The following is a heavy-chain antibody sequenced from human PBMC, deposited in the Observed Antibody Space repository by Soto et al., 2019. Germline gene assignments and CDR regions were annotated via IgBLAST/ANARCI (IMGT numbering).Heavy chain of an antibody. Sequence: QMQLQESGPGLVKPPETQSLTCTVSGGSMGSHYWSWIRQPPGKGLEWVGHIYSTGSTKYNPSLESRVTISIDTSKNQFSLKLSSMTAADTAMYYCARHQSGYEYGTTHFDYWGQGILVTVSS. D-gene: IGHD5-12*01. V-gene: IGHV4-59*08. CDR1: GGSMGSHY. CDR2: IYSTGST. J-gene: IGHJ4*02. CDR3: ARHQSGYEYGTTHFDY.